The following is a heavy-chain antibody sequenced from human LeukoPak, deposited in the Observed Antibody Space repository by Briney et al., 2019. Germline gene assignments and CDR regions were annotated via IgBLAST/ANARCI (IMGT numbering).Heavy chain of an antibody. Sequence: GGSLRLSCAASALTFSSLAMSWVRQPPGKGLEWVSAISGSGGGTYYADSVRGRVTISRDNFKNTLYLQMNSLRAEDTAVYYCARDSSGYAEFDYWGQGTLVTVSS. CDR1: ALTFSSLA. J-gene: IGHJ4*02. CDR3: ARDSSGYAEFDY. CDR2: ISGSGGGT. V-gene: IGHV3-23*01. D-gene: IGHD3-22*01.